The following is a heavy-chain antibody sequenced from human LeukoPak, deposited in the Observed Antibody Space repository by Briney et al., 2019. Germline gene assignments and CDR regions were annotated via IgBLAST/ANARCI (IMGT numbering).Heavy chain of an antibody. CDR1: GGTFSSYA. CDR3: ASSQLRYFDWLAF. Sequence: ASVKVSCKASGGTFSSYAISWVRQAPGQGLEWMGWINTNTGNPTYAQGFTGRFVFSSDTSVSTAYLQISSLKAEDTAVYYCASSQLRYFDWLAFWGQGTLVTVSS. D-gene: IGHD3-9*01. J-gene: IGHJ5*01. CDR2: INTNTGNP. V-gene: IGHV7-4-1*02.